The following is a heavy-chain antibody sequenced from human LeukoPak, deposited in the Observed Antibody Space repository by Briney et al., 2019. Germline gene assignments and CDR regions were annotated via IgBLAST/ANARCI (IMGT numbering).Heavy chain of an antibody. CDR1: GFTFSSYG. CDR3: AKELRWSKNGDY. J-gene: IGHJ4*02. V-gene: IGHV3-30*02. Sequence: AGGCLRLSCAAAGFTFSSYGMHWVRQAGGKGVECVAFLWFDGSNKYSADSVKGRFTISRDNSKNTLYLQMNSLKAEDTAVYYCAKELRWSKNGDYWGQGTLVTVSS. CDR2: LWFDGSNK. D-gene: IGHD4-23*01.